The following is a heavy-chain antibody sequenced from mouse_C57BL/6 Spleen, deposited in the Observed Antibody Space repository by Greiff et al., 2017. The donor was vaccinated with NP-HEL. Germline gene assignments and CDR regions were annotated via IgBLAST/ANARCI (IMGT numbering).Heavy chain of an antibody. V-gene: IGHV1-54*01. D-gene: IGHD4-1*01. J-gene: IGHJ2*01. CDR2: INPGSGGT. CDR3: ARPGTAGDY. CDR1: GYAFTNYL. Sequence: QVQLQQSGAELVRPGTSVKVSCKASGYAFTNYLIEWVKQRPGQGLEWIGVINPGSGGTNYNEKFKGKATLTADKSSSTAYIQLSSLTSEDSAVYFCARPGTAGDYWGQGTTLTVSS.